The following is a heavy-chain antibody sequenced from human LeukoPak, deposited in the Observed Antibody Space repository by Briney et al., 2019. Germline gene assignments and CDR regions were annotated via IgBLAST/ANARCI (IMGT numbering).Heavy chain of an antibody. CDR1: GGTFSSYA. D-gene: IGHD4-17*01. CDR3: ARVNFDYGDEKNWFDP. CDR2: IIPILGIA. Sequence: ASVKVSCKASGGTFSSYAISWVRQAPGQGLEWMGRIIPILGIANYAQKFQGRVTITADKSASTAYMELSSLRSEDTAVYYCARVNFDYGDEKNWFDPWGQGTLVTVSS. J-gene: IGHJ5*02. V-gene: IGHV1-69*04.